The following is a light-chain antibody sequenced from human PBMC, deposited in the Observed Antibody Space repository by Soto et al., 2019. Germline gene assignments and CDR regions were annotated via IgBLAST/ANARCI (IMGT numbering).Light chain of an antibody. CDR1: SSDVGRNDY. V-gene: IGLV2-8*01. CDR3: SSFAGSNVV. Sequence: QSALTQPPSASGSPGQSVTISCTGTSSDVGRNDYVSWYQQYPGKAPKLMIYEVSKRPSGVPDRFSGSKSGNTASLTVSGLQAEDEADYYCSSFAGSNVVFGGGTKVTVL. J-gene: IGLJ2*01. CDR2: EVS.